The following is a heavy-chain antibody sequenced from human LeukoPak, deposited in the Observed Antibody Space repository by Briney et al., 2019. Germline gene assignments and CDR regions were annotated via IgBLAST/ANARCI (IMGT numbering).Heavy chain of an antibody. CDR1: GFSFSSYW. Sequence: GGSLRLSCAASGFSFSSYWMHWVRQAPGQGLEWVSAISGSGGSTYYADSVKGRFTISRDNSKNTLYLQMNSLRAEDTAVYYCAKVIAAAGKFDYWGQGTLVTVSS. J-gene: IGHJ4*02. D-gene: IGHD6-13*01. CDR2: ISGSGGST. V-gene: IGHV3-23*01. CDR3: AKVIAAAGKFDY.